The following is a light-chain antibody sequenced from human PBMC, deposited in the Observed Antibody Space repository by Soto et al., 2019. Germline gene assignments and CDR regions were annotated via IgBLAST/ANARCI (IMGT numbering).Light chain of an antibody. CDR1: QGIRND. CDR3: LHDYNYPWT. J-gene: IGKJ1*01. V-gene: IGKV1-6*01. CDR2: AAY. Sequence: AIQMTQSPPSLSASVGDRVTITCRASQGIRNDLGWYQQKQGKAPKLLIYAAYSLQSGVPSRFSGSGSGTDFPLTISSLHPEEFATYYCLHDYNYPWTFGQGTKVEI.